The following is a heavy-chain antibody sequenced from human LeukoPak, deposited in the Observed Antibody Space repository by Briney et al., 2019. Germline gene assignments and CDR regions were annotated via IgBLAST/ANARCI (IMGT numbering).Heavy chain of an antibody. V-gene: IGHV3-30*03. Sequence: PGGSLRLSCAATGFTFSRAWMSWVRQAPGKGLEWVAVISYDGSNKYYADSVKGRFTISRDNSKNTLYLQMNSLRAEDTAVYYCARDSGYCSSTSCPSDYWGQGTLVTVS. J-gene: IGHJ4*02. CDR3: ARDSGYCSSTSCPSDY. CDR2: ISYDGSNK. CDR1: GFTFSRAW. D-gene: IGHD2-2*01.